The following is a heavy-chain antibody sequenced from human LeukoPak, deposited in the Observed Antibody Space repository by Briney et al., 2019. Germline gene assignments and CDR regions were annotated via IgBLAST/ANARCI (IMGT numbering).Heavy chain of an antibody. D-gene: IGHD6-13*01. Sequence: GGSLRLSCAASGVTFSTAWMSWVRQAPGKGLEWLGRIKNKADGGTTDYAAPVKGRFTISRDDSKNTLYLQINSLKTEDTAVYHCTTDGYSSSFTVYWGQGTLVTVSP. J-gene: IGHJ4*02. CDR3: TTDGYSSSFTVY. CDR2: IKNKADGGTT. V-gene: IGHV3-15*01. CDR1: GVTFSTAW.